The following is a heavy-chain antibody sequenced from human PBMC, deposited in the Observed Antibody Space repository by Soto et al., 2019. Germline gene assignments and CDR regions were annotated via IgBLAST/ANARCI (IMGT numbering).Heavy chain of an antibody. D-gene: IGHD4-4*01. J-gene: IGHJ3*01. CDR1: GFTFSSYA. V-gene: IGHV3-23*01. CDR3: AKRDVTTGASDV. Sequence: PGGSLRLSCAASGFTFSSYAMSWVRQAPGKGLAWVSSISGGGGSTFYADSVKGRFTISRDNSKNTLYLQMNTLRAEDTAGYYCAKRDVTTGASDVWGQGTMVTVSS. CDR2: ISGGGGST.